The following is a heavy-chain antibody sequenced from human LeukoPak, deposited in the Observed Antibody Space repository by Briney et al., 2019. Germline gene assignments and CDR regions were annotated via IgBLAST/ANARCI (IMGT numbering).Heavy chain of an antibody. V-gene: IGHV4-4*07. CDR2: FYTSGST. D-gene: IGHD2-2*01. CDR1: GGSISSYY. CDR3: ARSGYCSSTSCYAVDYFDY. J-gene: IGHJ4*02. Sequence: PSETLSLTCTVSGGSISSYYWSWIRQPAGKGLEWIVRFYTSGSTNYNPSLKSRVTISVDKSKNQFSLKLSSVTAADTAVYYCARSGYCSSTSCYAVDYFDYWGQGTLVTVSS.